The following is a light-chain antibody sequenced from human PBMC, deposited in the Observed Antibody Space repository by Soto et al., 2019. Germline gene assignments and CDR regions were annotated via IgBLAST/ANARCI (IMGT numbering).Light chain of an antibody. V-gene: IGKV1-39*01. CDR1: RCISSY. J-gene: IGKJ1*01. Sequence: DIQMTQSQSSLSASVGDRVTITCRAGRCISSYLNWYQQKPGKAPKLLIYAASSLQSGVPSRFSGSGSGTDFTLTISSLQPEDFATYYCQQSYSTPRTFGHGTKVDIK. CDR2: AAS. CDR3: QQSYSTPRT.